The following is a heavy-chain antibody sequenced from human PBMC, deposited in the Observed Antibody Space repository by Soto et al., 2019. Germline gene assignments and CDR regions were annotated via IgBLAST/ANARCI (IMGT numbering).Heavy chain of an antibody. D-gene: IGHD2-8*01. J-gene: IGHJ5*02. Sequence: QVQLLQSGAELREPGSSVRVSCTPSGGTFVSSAFAWMRQAPGGKIEWMGGIIPILGSTKFAEKFLGQLTLTADDSSRTAYLELSSLTFDDTAVYFCAKKNPHGDSNKAWLDPWGQGTLVTVST. CDR3: AKKNPHGDSNKAWLDP. V-gene: IGHV1-69*11. CDR2: IIPILGST. CDR1: GGTFVSSA.